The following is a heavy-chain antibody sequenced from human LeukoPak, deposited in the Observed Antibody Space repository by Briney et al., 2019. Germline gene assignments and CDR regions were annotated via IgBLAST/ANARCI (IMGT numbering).Heavy chain of an antibody. V-gene: IGHV4-34*01. Sequence: SETLSLTCAVYGGSFSGYYWSWIRQPPGKGLEWIGEINHSGSTNYNPSLKSRVTISVDTSKNQFSLKLSSVTAADTAVYYCARILRDAFDIWGQGTMVTVPS. J-gene: IGHJ3*02. CDR3: ARILRDAFDI. D-gene: IGHD2-21*02. CDR2: INHSGST. CDR1: GGSFSGYY.